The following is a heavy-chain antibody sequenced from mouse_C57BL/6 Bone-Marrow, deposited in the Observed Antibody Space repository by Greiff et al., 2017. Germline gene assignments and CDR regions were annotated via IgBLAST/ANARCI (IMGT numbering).Heavy chain of an antibody. CDR2: IDPATGNT. J-gene: IGHJ2*01. Sequence: VQLKQSVAELVRPGASVKLSCTASGFNIKNTYMHWVKQRPEQGLEWIGRIDPATGNTKYAPKFQGKATITADTSSNTAYLQLSSLTSEDTAICYCARTFTVVATFDYWGQGTTLTVSS. CDR1: GFNIKNTY. D-gene: IGHD1-1*01. V-gene: IGHV14-3*01. CDR3: ARTFTVVATFDY.